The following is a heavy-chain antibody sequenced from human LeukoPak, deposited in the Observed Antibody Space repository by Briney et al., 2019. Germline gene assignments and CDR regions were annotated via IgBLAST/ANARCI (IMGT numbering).Heavy chain of an antibody. Sequence: GGSLRLSCAASGFTFSSYAMHWVRQAPGKGLEWVAVISYDGSNKYYADSVKGRFTISRDNSKNTLYLQMNSLRAEDTAVYYCARDRYYDILTGYYHYYYYMDVWGKGTTVTVSS. V-gene: IGHV3-30*04. CDR3: ARDRYYDILTGYYHYYYYMDV. CDR1: GFTFSSYA. J-gene: IGHJ6*03. CDR2: ISYDGSNK. D-gene: IGHD3-9*01.